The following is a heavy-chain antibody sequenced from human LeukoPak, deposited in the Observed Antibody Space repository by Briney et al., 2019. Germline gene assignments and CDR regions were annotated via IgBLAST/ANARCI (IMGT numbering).Heavy chain of an antibody. V-gene: IGHV3-7*03. CDR2: INQDGGET. CDR3: ARENHATGDY. Sequence: GGSLRLSCAASGFTFSTYWMMWVRQAPGKGLEGVATINQDGGETYYVHYLKGRFTISRDNAKNSLYLQMNSLRVEDTAVYYCARENHATGDYWGPGTLVTVSS. CDR1: GFTFSTYW. J-gene: IGHJ4*02.